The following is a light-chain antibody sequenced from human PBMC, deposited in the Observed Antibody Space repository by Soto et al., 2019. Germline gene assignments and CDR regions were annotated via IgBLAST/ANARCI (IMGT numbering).Light chain of an antibody. Sequence: DIQMTQSPSSLSASVGDRVTITCQASQDISNYLNWYQQKPGKAPKLLIYDASNLETGVPSRFSGSGSGTDFTFTISSLQPEDIATYYCQQYDNLLVTFGPGTTVDIK. CDR2: DAS. CDR1: QDISNY. V-gene: IGKV1-33*01. J-gene: IGKJ3*01. CDR3: QQYDNLLVT.